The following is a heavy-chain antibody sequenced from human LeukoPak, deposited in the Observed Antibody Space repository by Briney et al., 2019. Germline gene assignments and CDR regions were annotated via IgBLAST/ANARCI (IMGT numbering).Heavy chain of an antibody. CDR2: IYHSGST. Sequence: KPSETLSLTCTVSGYSISSGYYWGWIRQPPGKGLEWIGSIYHSGSTYYNPSLKSRVTISVDTSKNQFSLKLSSVTAADTAVYYCARPGSAGLFDYWGQGTLVTVSS. D-gene: IGHD6-13*01. CDR1: GYSISSGYY. V-gene: IGHV4-38-2*02. CDR3: ARPGSAGLFDY. J-gene: IGHJ4*02.